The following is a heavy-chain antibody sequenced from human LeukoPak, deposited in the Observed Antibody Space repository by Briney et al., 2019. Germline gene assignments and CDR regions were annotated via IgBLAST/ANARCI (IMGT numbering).Heavy chain of an antibody. CDR1: GESFRGYY. J-gene: IGHJ4*02. D-gene: IGHD5-18*01. Sequence: SETLSLTCAVYGESFRGYYWSWIRQPPGKGLEWIGEINHSGSTNYNPSLKSRVTISVDTSKNQFSLKLSSVTAADTAVYYCARGRGYTYGHRGLDYGAQETLVTVSS. CDR2: INHSGST. CDR3: ARGRGYTYGHRGLDY. V-gene: IGHV4-34*01.